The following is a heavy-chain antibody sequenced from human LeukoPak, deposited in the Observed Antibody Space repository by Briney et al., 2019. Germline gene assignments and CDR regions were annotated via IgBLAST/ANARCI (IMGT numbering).Heavy chain of an antibody. CDR3: ARDLGAYYGMDV. Sequence: GGSLRLSCAASGFTFSNYALHWVRQAPGKGLEWVAVISYDGSQKYYADSVKGRFTISRDNAKNSLYLQMNSLRAEDTAVYYCARDLGAYYGMDVWGQGTTVTVSS. CDR2: ISYDGSQK. D-gene: IGHD3-3*01. V-gene: IGHV3-30-3*01. J-gene: IGHJ6*02. CDR1: GFTFSNYA.